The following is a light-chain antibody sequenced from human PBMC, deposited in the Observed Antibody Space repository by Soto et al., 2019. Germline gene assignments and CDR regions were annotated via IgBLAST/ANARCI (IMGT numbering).Light chain of an antibody. J-gene: IGKJ1*01. CDR1: QSLLHSNGYNC. V-gene: IGKV2-28*01. CDR2: LGS. CDR3: MQALQTPWT. Sequence: DIVMTQSPLSLPVTPGESASISCRSSQSLLHSNGYNCLDWYLQKPGQSPQFLIYLGSNRAPGVPDRLSGSGSGTDFTLKISRVEAGDVGVYYCMQALQTPWTFGQGTKVDIK.